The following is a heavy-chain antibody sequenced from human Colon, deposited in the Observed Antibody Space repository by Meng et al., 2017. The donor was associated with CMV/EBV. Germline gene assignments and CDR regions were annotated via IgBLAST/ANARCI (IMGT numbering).Heavy chain of an antibody. J-gene: IGHJ6*02. D-gene: IGHD6-13*01. CDR1: GFTFSSYS. V-gene: IGHV3-21*01. CDR2: ISSSSSYI. Sequence: GGSLRLSCAASGFTFSSYSMNWVRQAPGKGLEWVSSISSSSSYIYYADSVKGRFTISRDNAKNSLYLQMNSQRAEDTAVYYCASYSSYYYGMDVWGQGTTVTVSS. CDR3: ASYSSYYYGMDV.